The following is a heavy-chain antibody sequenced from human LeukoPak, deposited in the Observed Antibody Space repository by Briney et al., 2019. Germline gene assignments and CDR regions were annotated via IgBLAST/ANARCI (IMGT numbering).Heavy chain of an antibody. CDR1: GGSISSYY. Sequence: SETLSLTCTVSGGSISSYYWDWIRQPPGKGLEWIGYIHYSGSTKYNPSLKSRVTISVDTSKNQFSLKLSSVTAADTAVYYCARWYSSGWAFDYWGQGTLVTVSS. J-gene: IGHJ4*02. CDR3: ARWYSSGWAFDY. V-gene: IGHV4-59*08. D-gene: IGHD6-19*01. CDR2: IHYSGST.